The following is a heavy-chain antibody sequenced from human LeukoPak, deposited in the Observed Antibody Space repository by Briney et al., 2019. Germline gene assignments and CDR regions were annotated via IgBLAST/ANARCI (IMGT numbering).Heavy chain of an antibody. CDR3: ARDSSFGRYTFDI. V-gene: IGHV3-30*03. D-gene: IGHD3-3*01. CDR2: ISYDGSNK. J-gene: IGHJ3*02. CDR1: GFTFSSYG. Sequence: GGSLRLSCAASGFTFSSYGMHWVRQAPGKGLEWVAVISYDGSNKYYADSVKGRFTISRDNSKNTLYLQMNSLRAEDTAVYYCARDSSFGRYTFDIWGQGTMVTVSS.